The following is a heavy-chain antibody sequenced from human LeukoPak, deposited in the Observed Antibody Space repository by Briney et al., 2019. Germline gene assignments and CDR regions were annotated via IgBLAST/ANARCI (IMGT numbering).Heavy chain of an antibody. CDR2: ISGSGGST. V-gene: IGHV3-23*01. CDR1: GFTFSSYA. CDR3: ARDDGYRTIDY. J-gene: IGHJ4*02. Sequence: GGSLRLSCAASGFTFSSYAMSWVRQAPGKGLEWVSAISGSGGSTYYADPVRGRSTISRDNSKNTLYLQMNNLRAEDTAVFYCARDDGYRTIDYWGQGTLVTVSS. D-gene: IGHD5-18*01.